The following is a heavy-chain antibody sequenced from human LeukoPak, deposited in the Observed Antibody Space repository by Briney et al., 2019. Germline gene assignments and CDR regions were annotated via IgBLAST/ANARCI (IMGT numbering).Heavy chain of an antibody. CDR1: GGSFSGYY. Sequence: SETLSLTCAVYGGSFSGYYWSWIRQPPGKGLEWIGEINHSGSTNYNPSLKSRVTISVDTSKNQFSLKLSSVTAADTAVYYCARDPVVPAATTSGAFDIWSQGTMVTVSS. V-gene: IGHV4-34*01. CDR3: ARDPVVPAATTSGAFDI. J-gene: IGHJ3*02. D-gene: IGHD2-2*01. CDR2: INHSGST.